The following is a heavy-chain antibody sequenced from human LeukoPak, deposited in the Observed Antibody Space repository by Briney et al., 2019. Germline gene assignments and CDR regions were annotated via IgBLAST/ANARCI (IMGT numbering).Heavy chain of an antibody. J-gene: IGHJ5*02. Sequence: SETLSLTCAVYGGSFSGYYWSWIRQPPGKGLEWIGYIYYSGSTNYNPSLKSRVTISVDTSKNQFSLKLSSVTAADTAVYYCARVGYDILTGYDNWFDPWGQGTLVTVSS. CDR3: ARVGYDILTGYDNWFDP. D-gene: IGHD3-9*01. CDR2: IYYSGST. CDR1: GGSFSGYY. V-gene: IGHV4-59*01.